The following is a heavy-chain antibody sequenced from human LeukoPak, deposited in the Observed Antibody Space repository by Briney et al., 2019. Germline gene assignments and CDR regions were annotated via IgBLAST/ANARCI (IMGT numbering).Heavy chain of an antibody. CDR1: GGSISSSSYY. CDR3: ARMGAIAGASANPDY. V-gene: IGHV4-39*07. J-gene: IGHJ4*02. CDR2: IYYSGST. D-gene: IGHD4/OR15-4a*01. Sequence: PSETLSLTCTVSGGSISSSSYYWGWIRQPPGKGLEWIGSIYYSGSTYYNPSLKSRVTISVDTSKNQFSLKLSSVTTADTAVYYCARMGAIAGASANPDYWGQGTLVSASS.